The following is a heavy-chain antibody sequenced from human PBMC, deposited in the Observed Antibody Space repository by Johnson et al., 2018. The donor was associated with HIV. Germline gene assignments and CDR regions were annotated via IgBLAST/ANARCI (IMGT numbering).Heavy chain of an antibody. CDR2: IYSGGST. V-gene: IGHV3-66*01. D-gene: IGHD2-15*01. Sequence: VQLVESGGGLVQPGGSLRLSCAASGFTVSSNYMSWVRQAPGNGLEWVSVIYSGGSTYYADSVKGRFSISRDNAKKSLYLQMNSLRAEDTALFYCARDGQYCSGGSCYSAAFDIWGPGTMVTVSS. CDR3: ARDGQYCSGGSCYSAAFDI. J-gene: IGHJ3*02. CDR1: GFTVSSNY.